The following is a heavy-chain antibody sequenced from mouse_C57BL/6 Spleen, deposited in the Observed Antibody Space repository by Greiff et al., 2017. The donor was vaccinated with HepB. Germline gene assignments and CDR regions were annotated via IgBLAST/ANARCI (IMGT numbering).Heavy chain of an antibody. J-gene: IGHJ1*03. CDR1: DYTFTSYW. D-gene: IGHD1-1*01. V-gene: IGHV1-50*01. CDR3: ARWALYYYGSSEYFDV. CDR2: IDPSDSYT. Sequence: QVQLQQPGAELVKPGASVKLSCKASDYTFTSYWMQWVKQRPGQGLEWIGEIDPSDSYTNYNQKFKGKATLTVDTSSSTAYMQLSSLTSEDSAVYYCARWALYYYGSSEYFDVWGTGTTVTVSS.